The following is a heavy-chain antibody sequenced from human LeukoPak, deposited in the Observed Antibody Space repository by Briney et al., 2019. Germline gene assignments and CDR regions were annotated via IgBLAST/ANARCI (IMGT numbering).Heavy chain of an antibody. CDR1: GGSVSSGSYY. CDR3: ARRVGTRDWYFDL. D-gene: IGHD1-14*01. J-gene: IGHJ2*01. V-gene: IGHV4-61*01. CDR2: IYYSGST. Sequence: SETLSLTCTVSGGSVSSGSYYWSWIRQPPGKGLEWIGYIYYSGSTNYNPSLKSRVTISVDTSKNQFSLKLSSVTAADTAVYYCARRVGTRDWYFDLWGRGTLVTVSS.